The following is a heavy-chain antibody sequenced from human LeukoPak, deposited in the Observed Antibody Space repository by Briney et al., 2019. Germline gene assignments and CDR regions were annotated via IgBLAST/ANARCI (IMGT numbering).Heavy chain of an antibody. CDR2: INPSGGST. V-gene: IGHV1-46*03. CDR3: AIYFSSLRTGFCDDY. Sequence: ASVKVSCKASGYTFTSYYMHWVRQAPGQGLEWMGIINPSGGSTSYAQKFQGRVTMTRDTSTSTVYMELSSLRSEDTAVYYCAIYFSSLRTGFCDDYLLQGTLVTVSS. J-gene: IGHJ4*02. D-gene: IGHD3/OR15-3a*01. CDR1: GYTFTSYY.